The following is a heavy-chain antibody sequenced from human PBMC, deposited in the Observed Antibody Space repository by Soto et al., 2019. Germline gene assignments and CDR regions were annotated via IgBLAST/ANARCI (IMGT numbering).Heavy chain of an antibody. Sequence: PGGSLRLSCAASGFTFSSYAMSWVRQAPGKGLEWVSAISCSGGSTYYADSVKGRFTISRDNSKNTLYLQMNSLRAEDTAVYSCAKDRGYNWTDGSTWVPDYWGQGTLVTASS. V-gene: IGHV3-23*01. CDR3: AKDRGYNWTDGSTWVPDY. D-gene: IGHD1-1*01. CDR1: GFTFSSYA. J-gene: IGHJ4*02. CDR2: ISCSGGST.